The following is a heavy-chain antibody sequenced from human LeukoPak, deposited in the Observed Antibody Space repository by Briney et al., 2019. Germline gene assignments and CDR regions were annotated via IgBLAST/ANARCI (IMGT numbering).Heavy chain of an antibody. V-gene: IGHV1-69*13. CDR2: IIPIFGTA. CDR3: ARVYSSSWYPSYGMDV. D-gene: IGHD6-13*01. Sequence: ASVKVSCKASGGTFSSYAISWVRQAPGQGLEWMGGIIPIFGTANYAQKFQGRVTITADESTSTAYMELSSLRSEDTAVYYCARVYSSSWYPSYGMDVWGQGTTVTVSS. J-gene: IGHJ6*02. CDR1: GGTFSSYA.